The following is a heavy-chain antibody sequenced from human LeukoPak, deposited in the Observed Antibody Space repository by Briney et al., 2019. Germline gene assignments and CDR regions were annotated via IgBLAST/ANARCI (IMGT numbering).Heavy chain of an antibody. V-gene: IGHV4-59*01. CDR3: ARGLWSGYYYYYYMDV. J-gene: IGHJ6*03. D-gene: IGHD3-3*01. Sequence: SETLSLTCTVSGGSISSYYWSWIRQPPGKGLEWIGYIYYSGSTNYNPSLKSRVTISVDTSKNQFSLKLGSVTAADTAVYYCARGLWSGYYYYYYMDVWGKGTTVTVSS. CDR2: IYYSGST. CDR1: GGSISSYY.